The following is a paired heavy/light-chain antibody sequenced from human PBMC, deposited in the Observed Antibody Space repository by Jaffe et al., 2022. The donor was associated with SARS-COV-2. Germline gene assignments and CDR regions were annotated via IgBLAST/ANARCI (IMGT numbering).Light chain of an antibody. Sequence: DIVMTQSPDSLAVSLGERATINCKSSQSLLYSINNNNYLAWYQQKPGQPPKLLIHWASTRESGVPDRFSGSGSETDFTLTISSLQAEDVAVYYCQQYFDSPRTFGQGTKLEIK. CDR3: QQYFDSPRT. J-gene: IGKJ2*02. V-gene: IGKV4-1*01. CDR1: QSLLYSINNNNY. CDR2: WAS.
Heavy chain of an antibody. J-gene: IGHJ4*02. Sequence: QVHLQQWGAGLLKPSETLSLTCAIYGGSFDGYYWTWIRQPPGKGLEWIGEINHSGRADYLPSLKTRLAISVDTSKNQFSLRLNSVTAADTAVYYCARGAPRQQLVLVHWGQGTLVTVSS. CDR2: INHSGRA. CDR3: ARGAPRQQLVLVH. V-gene: IGHV4-34*01. D-gene: IGHD6-13*01. CDR1: GGSFDGYY.